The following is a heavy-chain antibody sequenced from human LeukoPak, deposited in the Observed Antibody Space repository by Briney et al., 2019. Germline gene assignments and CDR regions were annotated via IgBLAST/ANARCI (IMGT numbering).Heavy chain of an antibody. CDR2: IYTSGST. J-gene: IGHJ4*02. CDR1: GGSISSYY. V-gene: IGHV4-4*07. Sequence: PSETLSLTCTVSGGSISSYYWSWIRQPAGKGLEWIGRIYTSGSTNYNPSLKSRVTMSVDTSKNQFSLKLSSVTAADAAEYYCARAKRRSTVTTPYYFDYWGQGTLVTVSS. CDR3: ARAKRRSTVTTPYYFDY. D-gene: IGHD4-17*01.